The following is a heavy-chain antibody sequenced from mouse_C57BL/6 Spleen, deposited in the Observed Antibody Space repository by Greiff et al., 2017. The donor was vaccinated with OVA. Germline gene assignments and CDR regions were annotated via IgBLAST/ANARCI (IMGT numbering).Heavy chain of an antibody. CDR1: GYTFTSYW. V-gene: IGHV1-52*01. Sequence: VQLQQPGAELVRPGSSVKLSCKASGYTFTSYWMHWVKQRPIQGLEWIGNIDPSDSETHYNQKFKDKATLTVDKSSSTAYMQLSSLTSEDSAVYYCARDGNYEWYSDFWGTGTTVTVSS. CDR2: IDPSDSET. CDR3: ARDGNYEWYSDF. J-gene: IGHJ1*03. D-gene: IGHD2-1*01.